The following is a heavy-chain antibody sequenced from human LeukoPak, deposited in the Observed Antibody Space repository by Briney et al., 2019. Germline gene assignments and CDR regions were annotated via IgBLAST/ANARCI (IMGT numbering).Heavy chain of an antibody. CDR3: ARAGTGSRNAFDI. D-gene: IGHD3/OR15-3a*01. CDR2: IKTDGSNT. J-gene: IGHJ3*02. V-gene: IGHV3-74*01. Sequence: GESLRLSCAASGFTFSTYWMHWVRQAPGKGLVWVSRIKTDGSNTGYADSVKGRFTISRDNAKNTLYLQMNSLRAEDTAVYYCARAGTGSRNAFDIWLQGTMVTVSS. CDR1: GFTFSTYW.